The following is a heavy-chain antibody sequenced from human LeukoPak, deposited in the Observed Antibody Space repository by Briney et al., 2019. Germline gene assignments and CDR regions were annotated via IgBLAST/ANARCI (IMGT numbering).Heavy chain of an antibody. CDR1: GFTVSSNY. CDR2: IYSGGNT. Sequence: GGSLRLSCAASGFTVSSNYMSWVRQAPGKGLEWVSIIYSGGNTYYADSVKDRFTISRDNSKNTLYLQMNGLRAEDTAVYYCARSKIVVVPAATGIFDYWGQGTLVTVSS. V-gene: IGHV3-66*01. D-gene: IGHD2-2*01. CDR3: ARSKIVVVPAATGIFDY. J-gene: IGHJ4*02.